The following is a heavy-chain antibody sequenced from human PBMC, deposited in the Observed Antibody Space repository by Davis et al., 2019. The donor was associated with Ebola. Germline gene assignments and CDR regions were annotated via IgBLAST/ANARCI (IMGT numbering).Heavy chain of an antibody. V-gene: IGHV3-48*04. CDR3: ARDRSCGDNCYWGYYYYAMDL. D-gene: IGHD2-21*02. J-gene: IGHJ6*02. Sequence: GESLKISCAASGFTFSSYAMSWVRQAPGKGLEWVSSISGLGRTKYYADSVKGRFTISRDNAKNSLYLQINSLRAEDTAVYYCARDRSCGDNCYWGYYYYAMDLWGQGTTVTVSS. CDR1: GFTFSSYA. CDR2: ISGLGRTK.